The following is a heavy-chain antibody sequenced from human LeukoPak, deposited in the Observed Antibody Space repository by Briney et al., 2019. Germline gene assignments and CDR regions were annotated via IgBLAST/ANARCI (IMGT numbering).Heavy chain of an antibody. D-gene: IGHD6-13*01. J-gene: IGHJ6*03. V-gene: IGHV1-18*01. Sequence: ASVKVSCKASGYTFTSYGISWVRQAPGQGLEWMGWISAYNGNTNYAQKLQGRVTMTTDTSTSTAYMELRSLRSDDTAVYYCARIAAAGPNYYHYYYMDVWGKGTTVTVSS. CDR1: GYTFTSYG. CDR3: ARIAAAGPNYYHYYYMDV. CDR2: ISAYNGNT.